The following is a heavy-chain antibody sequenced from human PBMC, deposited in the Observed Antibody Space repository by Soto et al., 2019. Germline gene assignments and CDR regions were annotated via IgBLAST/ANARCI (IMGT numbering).Heavy chain of an antibody. CDR3: AKGGSSGYYPFNFDH. CDR2: VSYDGDNI. V-gene: IGHV3-30*18. D-gene: IGHD3-22*01. CDR1: GFTFTNYG. J-gene: IGHJ4*02. Sequence: GGSLRLSCAASGFTFTNYGMHWVRRAPGKGLEWVAVVSYDGDNINYADSLKGRFTISRDNSKNTLYLQMNSLRAEDTAVYYCAKGGSSGYYPFNFDHWGQGTLVTVSS.